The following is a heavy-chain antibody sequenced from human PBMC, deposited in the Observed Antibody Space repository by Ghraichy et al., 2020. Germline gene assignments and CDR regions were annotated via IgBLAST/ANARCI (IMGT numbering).Heavy chain of an antibody. J-gene: IGHJ4*02. CDR1: GFTFSDNE. V-gene: IGHV3-48*03. CDR2: IAAGRDTI. Sequence: LSLTCAASGFTFSDNEMNWVRQAPGKGLEWVAYIAAGRDTIYYADSVRGRFTISRAKSSVFLQMDSLRAEDTATYYCARGTFDYSREDHGGAFDYWGQGTQVTVSS. D-gene: IGHD6-13*01. CDR3: ARGTFDYSREDHGGAFDY.